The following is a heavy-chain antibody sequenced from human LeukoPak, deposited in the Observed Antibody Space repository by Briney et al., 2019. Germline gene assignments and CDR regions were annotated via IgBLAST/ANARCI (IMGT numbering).Heavy chain of an antibody. CDR1: GGSFSGYY. V-gene: IGHV4-59*08. CDR3: ARAVSGRFDY. J-gene: IGHJ4*02. D-gene: IGHD6-19*01. CDR2: IYYSGST. Sequence: SETLSLTCAVYGGSFSGYYWSWIRQPPGKGLEWTGYIYYSGSTNYNPSLKSRVTISVDTSKNQFSLKLSSVTAADTAMYYCARAVSGRFDYWGQGTLVTVSS.